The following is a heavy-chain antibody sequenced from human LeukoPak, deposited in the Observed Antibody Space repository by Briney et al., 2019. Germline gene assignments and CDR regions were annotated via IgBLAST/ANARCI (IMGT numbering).Heavy chain of an antibody. J-gene: IGHJ4*02. Sequence: PGGSLRLSCAASGFTFSSYSMSWVRQAPGKGLEWVANIKQDGSEKYYVDSVKGRFTISRDNAKNSLYLQMNSLRAEDTAVYYCARDLARWEDYWGQGTLVTVSS. CDR3: ARDLARWEDY. CDR2: IKQDGSEK. CDR1: GFTFSSYS. D-gene: IGHD5-24*01. V-gene: IGHV3-7*01.